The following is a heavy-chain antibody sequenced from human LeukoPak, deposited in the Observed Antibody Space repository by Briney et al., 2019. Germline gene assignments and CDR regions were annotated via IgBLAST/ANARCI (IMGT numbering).Heavy chain of an antibody. D-gene: IGHD3-10*01. CDR3: ARHGALYGSGRSYFDS. CDR1: GASISSGSNY. J-gene: IGHJ4*02. Sequence: SETLSLTCSVSGASISSGSNYWGWIRQPPGKTLEWIGSIYSSGSTYYNPSLKSRVIIIIDTPKNHFSLTLSSVTAADTAMYYCARHGALYGSGRSYFDSWGQGTLVTVSS. CDR2: IYSSGST. V-gene: IGHV4-39*07.